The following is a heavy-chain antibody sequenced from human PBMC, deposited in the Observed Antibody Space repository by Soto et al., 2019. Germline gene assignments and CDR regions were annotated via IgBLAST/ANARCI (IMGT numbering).Heavy chain of an antibody. CDR1: GGSISSGGYS. CDR3: ARGGHYGDYDNWFDP. CDR2: IYHSGST. V-gene: IGHV4-30-2*01. J-gene: IGHJ5*02. Sequence: SETLSLTCAVSGGSISSGGYSWSWIRQPPGKGLEWIGYIYHSGSTYYNPSLKSRVTISVDRSKNQFSLKLSSVTAADTAVYYCARGGHYGDYDNWFDPWGQGTLVTVSS. D-gene: IGHD4-17*01.